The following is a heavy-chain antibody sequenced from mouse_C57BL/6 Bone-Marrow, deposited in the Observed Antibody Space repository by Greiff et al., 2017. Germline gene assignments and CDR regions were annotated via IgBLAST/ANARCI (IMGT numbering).Heavy chain of an antibody. D-gene: IGHD2-3*01. CDR3: AKNRYDGYYDAMDY. Sequence: QVQLKESGPGLVQPSQSLSITCTVSGFSLTSYGVHWVRQSPGKGLEWLGVIWRGGSTDYNAAFMSRLSITKDNSKSQVFFKMNSLQADDTAIYYCAKNRYDGYYDAMDYWGQGTSVTVSS. CDR2: IWRGGST. CDR1: GFSLTSYG. J-gene: IGHJ4*01. V-gene: IGHV2-5*01.